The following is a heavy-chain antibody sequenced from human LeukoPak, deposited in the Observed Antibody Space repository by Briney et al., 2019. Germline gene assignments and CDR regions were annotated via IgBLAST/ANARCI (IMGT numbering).Heavy chain of an antibody. CDR1: GLSFSSYC. V-gene: IGHV3-7*05. D-gene: IGHD6-13*01. J-gene: IGHJ4*02. Sequence: GGSLRLSCAASGLSFSSYCMRWVRQSPGKGLEWVANIKEDGSEKYYMHSVKGRFTISRDNAKNSLYLQLISLRAEDTAVYYCASQFWWAAATGTALDCWGEGTLVTVSS. CDR3: ASQFWWAAATGTALDC. CDR2: IKEDGSEK.